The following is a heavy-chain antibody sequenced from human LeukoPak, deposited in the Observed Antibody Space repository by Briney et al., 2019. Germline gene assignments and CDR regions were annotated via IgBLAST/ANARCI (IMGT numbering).Heavy chain of an antibody. D-gene: IGHD7-27*01. V-gene: IGHV3-7*01. J-gene: IGHJ4*02. CDR1: GLTFSSYC. Sequence: PGGSLRLSWAASGLTFSSYCMSWVRQAPGKGLEWVANIKQDGSEKYYVDSVKGRFTISRDNAKNSLYLQMNSMRAEDTAVYYCARDWGAFDYWGQGTLVTVSS. CDR2: IKQDGSEK. CDR3: ARDWGAFDY.